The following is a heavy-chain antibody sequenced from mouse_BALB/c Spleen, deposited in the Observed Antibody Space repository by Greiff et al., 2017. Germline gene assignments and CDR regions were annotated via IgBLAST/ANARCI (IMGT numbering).Heavy chain of an antibody. Sequence: VQLKESGPELVKPGASVKISCKASGYSFTGYFMNWVMQSHGKSLEWIGRINPYNGDTFYNQKFKGKATLTVDKSSSTAHMELRSLASEDSAVYYCARGNLPTNWYFDVWGAGTTVTVSS. V-gene: IGHV1-20*02. CDR3: ARGNLPTNWYFDV. CDR2: INPYNGDT. J-gene: IGHJ1*01. CDR1: GYSFTGYF. D-gene: IGHD2-10*01.